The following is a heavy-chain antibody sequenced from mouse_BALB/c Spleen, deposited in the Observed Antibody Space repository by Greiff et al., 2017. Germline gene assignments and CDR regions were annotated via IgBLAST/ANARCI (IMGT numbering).Heavy chain of an antibody. J-gene: IGHJ2*01. CDR1: GFNIKDTY. CDR3: ARSRNYYGSSYERYYFDY. Sequence: EVQLQQSGAELVKPGASVKLSCTASGFNIKDTYMHWVRQRPEQGLEWIGRIDPANGNTKYDPKFQGKATITADTSSNTAYLQLSSLTSEDTAVYYCARSRNYYGSSYERYYFDYWGQGTTLTVSS. V-gene: IGHV14-3*02. CDR2: IDPANGNT. D-gene: IGHD1-1*01.